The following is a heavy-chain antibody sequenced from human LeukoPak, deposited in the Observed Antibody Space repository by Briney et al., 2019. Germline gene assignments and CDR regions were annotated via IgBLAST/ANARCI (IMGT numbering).Heavy chain of an antibody. CDR3: ARVKRVAAADHYYYYGMDV. V-gene: IGHV6-1*01. CDR1: GDSVSSNSAA. Sequence: SQTLSLTCAISGDSVSSNSAAWNWIRQSPSRGLEWLGRTYYRSKWYNDYAVSVKSRITINPDTSKNQFPLQLNSVTPEDTAVYYCARVKRVAAADHYYYYGMDVWGQGTTVTVSS. D-gene: IGHD6-13*01. J-gene: IGHJ6*02. CDR2: TYYRSKWYN.